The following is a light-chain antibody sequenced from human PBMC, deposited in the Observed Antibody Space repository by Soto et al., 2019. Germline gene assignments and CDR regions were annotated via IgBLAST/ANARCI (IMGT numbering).Light chain of an antibody. V-gene: IGKV3-20*01. CDR2: GVS. CDR3: QQYGSSPLIT. J-gene: IGKJ5*01. CDR1: QRLSASD. Sequence: EIVLTQSPDTLSVSSGEGATLSCRASQRLSASDIAWYQQKPGQAPKFLIYGVSSRATGIPDRFSGSGSGTDFTLTISRLEPEDFAVYHCQQYGSSPLITFGQGTRLEIK.